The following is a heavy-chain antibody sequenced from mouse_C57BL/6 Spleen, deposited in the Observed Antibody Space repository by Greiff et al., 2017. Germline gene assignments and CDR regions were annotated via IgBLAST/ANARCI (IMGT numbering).Heavy chain of an antibody. Sequence: QVQLQQSGAELAKPGASVKLSCKASGYTFTSYWMHWVKQRPGRGLEWIGRIDPNSGGTKYNEKFKSKATLTVDKPTSTAYMQLSSLTSEDSAVYYGARGCITTVAAEDYWYIDDWGTGTAVTVSS. CDR2: IDPNSGGT. CDR3: ARGCITTVAAEDYWYIDD. D-gene: IGHD1-1*01. J-gene: IGHJ1*03. V-gene: IGHV1-72*01. CDR1: GYTFTSYW.